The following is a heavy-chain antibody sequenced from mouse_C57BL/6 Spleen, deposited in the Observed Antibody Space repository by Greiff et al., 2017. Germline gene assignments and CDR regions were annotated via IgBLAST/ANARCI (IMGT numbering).Heavy chain of an antibody. V-gene: IGHV1-19*01. CDR3: AYYGSSGAMDY. J-gene: IGHJ4*01. D-gene: IGHD1-1*01. CDR1: GYTFTDYY. Sequence: LQQSGPVLVKPGASVKMSCKASGYTFTDYYMNWVKQSPGKSLEWIGVINPYNGGTSYNQKFKGKATLTVDKSSSTAYMELSSLTSEDSAVYYCAYYGSSGAMDYWGQGTSVTVSS. CDR2: INPYNGGT.